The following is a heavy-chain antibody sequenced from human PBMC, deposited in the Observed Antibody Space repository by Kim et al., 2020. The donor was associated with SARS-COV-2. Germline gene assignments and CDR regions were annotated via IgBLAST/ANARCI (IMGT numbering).Heavy chain of an antibody. J-gene: IGHJ4*02. CDR2: INSDGSST. D-gene: IGHD2-15*01. CDR1: GFTFSSYW. Sequence: GGSLRLSCAASGFTFSSYWMHWVRQAPGKGLVWVSRINSDGSSTSYADSVKGRFTISRDNAKNTLYLQMNSLRAEDTAVYYCARVEDMYCSGGSCYSGDEFDYWGQGTLVTVSS. CDR3: ARVEDMYCSGGSCYSGDEFDY. V-gene: IGHV3-74*01.